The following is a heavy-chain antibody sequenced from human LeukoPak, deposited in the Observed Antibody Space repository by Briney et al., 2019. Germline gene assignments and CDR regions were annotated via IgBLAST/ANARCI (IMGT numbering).Heavy chain of an antibody. D-gene: IGHD6-13*01. CDR2: ISGSGGST. CDR3: AKQPQLTVADFFDY. Sequence: PGGSLRLSCAASGFDFSTNAMSWVRQAPGKGLEWVSGISGSGGSTYPADSVRGRFTISRDNSKNMLYLQMNSLRAEVTAVYYCAKQPQLTVADFFDYWGQGTLVTVSS. J-gene: IGHJ4*02. CDR1: GFDFSTNA. V-gene: IGHV3-23*01.